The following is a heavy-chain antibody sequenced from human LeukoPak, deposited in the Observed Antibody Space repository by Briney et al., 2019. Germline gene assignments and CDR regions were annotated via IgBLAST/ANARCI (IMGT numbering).Heavy chain of an antibody. Sequence: ASVKVSCKASGGTFSSYAISWVRQAPGQGLEWMGGIIPIFGTANYAQKFQGRVTITADESTSTAYMELSSLRSEDTAVYYCARDRGYYDILTGFHPWGQGTLVTVSS. CDR1: GGTFSSYA. CDR3: ARDRGYYDILTGFHP. D-gene: IGHD3-9*01. CDR2: IIPIFGTA. J-gene: IGHJ5*02. V-gene: IGHV1-69*13.